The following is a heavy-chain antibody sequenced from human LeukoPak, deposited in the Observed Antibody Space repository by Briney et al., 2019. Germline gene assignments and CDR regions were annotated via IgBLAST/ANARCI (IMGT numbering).Heavy chain of an antibody. J-gene: IGHJ4*02. CDR2: ISYTVTS. V-gene: IGHV4-59*01. Sequence: SVTLSLTCTVSGGSISTYYWSWIRQPPGKGLEWIGYISYTVTSNYNPSLKSRVTISVDTSKNQFSLKLSSVTAADTAVYYCARVGDWNDLVYWGQGTLVTVSS. CDR3: ARVGDWNDLVY. D-gene: IGHD1-1*01. CDR1: GGSISTYY.